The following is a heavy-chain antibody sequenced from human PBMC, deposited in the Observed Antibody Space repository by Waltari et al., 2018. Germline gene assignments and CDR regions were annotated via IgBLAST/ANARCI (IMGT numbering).Heavy chain of an antibody. V-gene: IGHV3-74*01. J-gene: IGHJ4*02. Sequence: EVQLVESGGGLVQPGGYLRLSCAASGFTFSSYWMHWGRQAPGKGLVWVSRINSDGSSTSYADSVKGRFTISRDNAKNTLYLQMDSLRAEDTAVYYCAGMDYDILTGPIDYWGQGTLVTVSS. CDR3: AGMDYDILTGPIDY. CDR2: INSDGSST. CDR1: GFTFSSYW. D-gene: IGHD3-9*01.